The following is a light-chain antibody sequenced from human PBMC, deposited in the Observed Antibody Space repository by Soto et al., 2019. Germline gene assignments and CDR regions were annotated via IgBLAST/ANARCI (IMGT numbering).Light chain of an antibody. J-gene: IGLJ3*02. Sequence: QSALTQPASVSGSPGQSINISCTGTSSDVGGYNYVSWYQQHPGKAPIFMIYEVSNRPSGVSNRFSGSKSGNTASLTISGLQAEDEAAYYCSSYTSSSTPWVFGGGTKVTVL. V-gene: IGLV2-14*01. CDR3: SSYTSSSTPWV. CDR2: EVS. CDR1: SSDVGGYNY.